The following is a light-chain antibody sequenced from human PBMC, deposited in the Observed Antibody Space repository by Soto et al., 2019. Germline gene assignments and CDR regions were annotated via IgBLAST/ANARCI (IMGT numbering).Light chain of an antibody. J-gene: IGKJ4*01. Sequence: EIVMTQSPATLSVSPGERATLSCRASQSVSSNLAWYQQRPGQGPRLLIYGASTRATGIPARFSGSGSGTEFTLTISSLQSEDFAVYFCQQYNEWPPLTFGGGTKVEI. CDR3: QQYNEWPPLT. V-gene: IGKV3-15*01. CDR2: GAS. CDR1: QSVSSN.